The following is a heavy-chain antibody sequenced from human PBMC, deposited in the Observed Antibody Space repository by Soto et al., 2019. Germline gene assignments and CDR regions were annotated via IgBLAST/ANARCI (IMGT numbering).Heavy chain of an antibody. CDR2: IYHSGST. V-gene: IGHV4-30-2*01. CDR1: GGSISSGGYP. J-gene: IGHJ5*02. D-gene: IGHD3-10*01. CDR3: ARGNTMVRGVRTWWFDP. Sequence: NPSETLSLTCAVSGGSISSGGYPWSWIRQPPGKGLEWIGYIYHSGSTYYNPSLKSRVTISVDRSKNQFSLKLSSVTAADTAVYYCARGNTMVRGVRTWWFDPWGQGTLVTVSS.